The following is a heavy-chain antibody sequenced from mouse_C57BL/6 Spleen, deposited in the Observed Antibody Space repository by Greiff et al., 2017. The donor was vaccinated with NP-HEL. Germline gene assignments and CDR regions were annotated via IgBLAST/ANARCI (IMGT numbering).Heavy chain of an antibody. V-gene: IGHV1-85*01. Sequence: QVQLKQSGPELVKPGASVKLSCKASGYTFTSYDINWVKPRPGQGLEWIGWISPRDGSTKYNEKFKGKATLTVDTSSSTAYMELHSLTSEDSAVYVCARLGIYYDGSSAMDDWGQGTSVTVSS. D-gene: IGHD1-1*01. J-gene: IGHJ4*01. CDR1: GYTFTSYD. CDR3: ARLGIYYDGSSAMDD. CDR2: ISPRDGST.